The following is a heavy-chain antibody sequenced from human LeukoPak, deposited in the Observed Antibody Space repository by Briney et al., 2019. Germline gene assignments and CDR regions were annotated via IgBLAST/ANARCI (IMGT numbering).Heavy chain of an antibody. Sequence: QPGRSLRLSCAASGFTFSSYAMHWVRQAPGKGLEWVAVISYDGSNKYYADSVKGRFTISRDNSKNTLYLQMNSLRAEDTAVYYCATCGGSCQVYYYYYMDVWGKGTTVTISS. CDR3: ATCGGSCQVYYYYYMDV. CDR1: GFTFSSYA. CDR2: ISYDGSNK. J-gene: IGHJ6*03. V-gene: IGHV3-30*04. D-gene: IGHD2-15*01.